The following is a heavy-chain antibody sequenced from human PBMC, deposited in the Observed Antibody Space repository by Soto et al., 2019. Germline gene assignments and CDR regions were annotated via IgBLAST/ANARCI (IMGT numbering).Heavy chain of an antibody. Sequence: GGSLRLSCAASGFTFARYSMNWVRQAPGKGLEWVSSISSTTNYIYYGDSMKGRFTISRDNAKNSLYLEMNSLRAEDTAVYYCARESEDLTSNFDYWGQGTLVTLSS. CDR1: GFTFARYS. CDR3: ARESEDLTSNFDY. J-gene: IGHJ4*02. CDR2: ISSTTNYI. V-gene: IGHV3-21*06.